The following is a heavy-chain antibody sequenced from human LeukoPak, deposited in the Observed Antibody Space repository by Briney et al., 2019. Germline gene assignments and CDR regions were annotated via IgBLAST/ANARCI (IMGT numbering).Heavy chain of an antibody. CDR1: GGSFSGYY. CDR3: ARNVGYPSDY. CDR2: INHSGST. Sequence: PSETLSLTCAVYGGSFSGYYWSWIRQPPGEGLEWIGEINHSGSTNYNPSLKSRVTISVDTSKNQFSLKLSSVTAADTAVYYCARNVGYPSDYWGQGTLVTVSS. J-gene: IGHJ4*02. D-gene: IGHD3-16*02. V-gene: IGHV4-34*01.